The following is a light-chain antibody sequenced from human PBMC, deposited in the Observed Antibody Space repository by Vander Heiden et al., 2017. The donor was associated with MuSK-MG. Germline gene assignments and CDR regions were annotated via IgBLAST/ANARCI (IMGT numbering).Light chain of an antibody. CDR3: QQYNNWPPLT. CDR1: QSVSSN. CDR2: GAS. Sequence: IVITRSPATLSVSPGERATPSCRASQSVSSNLAWYQQKPGQAPRLLIYGASTRATGIPARCSGSGSGTEFTLTISSLQSEDFAVYYCQQYNNWPPLTFGGGTKVEIK. V-gene: IGKV3-15*01. J-gene: IGKJ4*01.